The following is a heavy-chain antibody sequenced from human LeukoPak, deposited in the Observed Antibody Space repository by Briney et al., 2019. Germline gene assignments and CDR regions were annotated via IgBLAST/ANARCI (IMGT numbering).Heavy chain of an antibody. J-gene: IGHJ5*02. CDR1: GFTFSSYG. CDR3: AKSNSMGSGSYSIWFDP. CDR2: IRYDGSNK. V-gene: IGHV3-30*02. Sequence: GGSLRLSCAASGFTFSSYGMHWVRKAPGKGLEWVAFIRYDGSNKYYADSVKGRFTISRDNSKNTLYLQMNSLRAEDTAVYYCAKSNSMGSGSYSIWFDPWGQGTLVTVSS. D-gene: IGHD3-10*01.